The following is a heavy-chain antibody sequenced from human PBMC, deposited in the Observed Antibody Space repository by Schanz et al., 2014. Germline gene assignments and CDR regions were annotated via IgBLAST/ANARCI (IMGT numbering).Heavy chain of an antibody. D-gene: IGHD3-10*01. Sequence: EVHLVESGGGLVQPGGSLRLSCAASGFNFITFAMSWVRQAPGKGPEWVSAIGGDASRTYYADSVKGRFTISRDNSKSTLYLQINSRRADDTAVYYGARAPPLVRGIAGWFGPWGQGSLVTVSS. CDR3: ARAPPLVRGIAGWFGP. CDR1: GFNFITFA. V-gene: IGHV3-23*04. J-gene: IGHJ5*02. CDR2: IGGDASRT.